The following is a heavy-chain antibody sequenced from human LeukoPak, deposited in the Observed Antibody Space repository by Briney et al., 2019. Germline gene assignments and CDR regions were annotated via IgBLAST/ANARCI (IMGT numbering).Heavy chain of an antibody. Sequence: SETLSLTCAVYGGSFSGYYWSWIRQPAGKGLEWIGEINHSGSTNYNPSLKSRVTISVDTSKNQFSLKLSSVTAADTAVYYCARGTVTYYFDYWGQGTLVTVSS. V-gene: IGHV4-34*01. J-gene: IGHJ4*02. CDR1: GGSFSGYY. CDR2: INHSGST. D-gene: IGHD4-17*01. CDR3: ARGTVTYYFDY.